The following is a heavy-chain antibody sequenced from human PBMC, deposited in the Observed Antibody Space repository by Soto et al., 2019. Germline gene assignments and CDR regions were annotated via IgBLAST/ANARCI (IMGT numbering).Heavy chain of an antibody. J-gene: IGHJ6*02. V-gene: IGHV4-38-2*01. CDR1: GYSISSGYY. CDR2: IYHSGST. CDR3: THGVDSSGYYYYYGMDV. D-gene: IGHD6-25*01. Sequence: PSETLSLTCAVSGYSISSGYYWGWIRQPPGKGLEWIGSIYHSGSTYYNPSLKSRVTISVDTSKNQFSLKLSSVTAADTAVYYCTHGVDSSGYYYYYGMDVWGQGTTVTVS.